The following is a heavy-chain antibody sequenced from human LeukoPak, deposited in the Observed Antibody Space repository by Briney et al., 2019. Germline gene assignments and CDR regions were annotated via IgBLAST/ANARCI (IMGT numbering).Heavy chain of an antibody. CDR2: INPNSGGT. Sequence: ASVKVSCKASGYTFTGYYMHWVRQAPGQGLEWMGWINPNSGGTNYAQKLQDRVTMTTDTSTSTAYMELRSLRSDDTAVYYCVRSGSGIYYYYMDVWGKGTTVTISS. CDR3: VRSGSGIYYYYMDV. CDR1: GYTFTGYY. V-gene: IGHV1-2*02. J-gene: IGHJ6*03. D-gene: IGHD3-10*01.